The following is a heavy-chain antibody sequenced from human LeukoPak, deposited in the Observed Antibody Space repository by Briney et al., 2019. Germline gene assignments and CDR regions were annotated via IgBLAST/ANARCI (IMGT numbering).Heavy chain of an antibody. CDR1: GYVFTNYG. Sequence: ASVKVSCKASGYVFTNYGIGWLRQATGQGLEWMGCMNHNSGNTGYAQKFQGRVTMTRNTSISTAYMELSSLRSEDTAVYYCARGNTMVRGVIMGYWGQGIVVTVSS. D-gene: IGHD3-10*01. V-gene: IGHV1-8*01. CDR2: MNHNSGNT. CDR3: ARGNTMVRGVIMGY. J-gene: IGHJ4*02.